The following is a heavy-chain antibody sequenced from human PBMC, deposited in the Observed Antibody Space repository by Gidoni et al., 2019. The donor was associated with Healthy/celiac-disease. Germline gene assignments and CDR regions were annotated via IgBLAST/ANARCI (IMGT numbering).Heavy chain of an antibody. V-gene: IGHV2-70*15. D-gene: IGHD1-26*01. Sequence: QVTLRESGPALVKPTQTLTLTCTFSGFSLSTSGMCVSWIRQPPGKALEWLARIDWDDDKYYSTSLKTRLTISKDTSKNQVVLTMTNMDPVDTATYYCARIRVGSYYLYGMDVWGQGTTVTVSS. J-gene: IGHJ6*02. CDR1: GFSLSTSGMC. CDR2: IDWDDDK. CDR3: ARIRVGSYYLYGMDV.